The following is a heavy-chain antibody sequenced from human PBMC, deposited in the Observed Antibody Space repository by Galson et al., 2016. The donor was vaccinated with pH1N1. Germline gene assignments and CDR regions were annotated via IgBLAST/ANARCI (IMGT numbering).Heavy chain of an antibody. CDR3: ARELRGGGCVV. J-gene: IGHJ3*01. D-gene: IGHD6-19*01. CDR1: GYTFTDYY. V-gene: IGHV1-2*02. Sequence: SVKVSCKASGYTFTDYYIHWVRQAPGQGLEWMGLILPNSGDTNFAKKFQGRVTMTRDTSISTAYMELTRLTSDDTAVYFCARELRGGGCVVWGQGTVVTVSS. CDR2: ILPNSGDT.